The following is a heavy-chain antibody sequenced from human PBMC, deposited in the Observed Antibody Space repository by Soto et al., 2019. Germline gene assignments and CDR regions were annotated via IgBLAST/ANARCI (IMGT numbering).Heavy chain of an antibody. V-gene: IGHV4-38-2*01. CDR3: ARVATYCGGDCYSPPP. D-gene: IGHD2-21*02. CDR1: GYPIRNGYY. Sequence: XAILALICAVSGYPIRNGYYWCWIRQPPGKGLEWIGTIYHSGSTYYNPSLKSRVTISVDASENHFSLKLSSVTAADTAVYYCARVATYCGGDCYSPPPWGQGTLVTVSS. J-gene: IGHJ5*02. CDR2: IYHSGST.